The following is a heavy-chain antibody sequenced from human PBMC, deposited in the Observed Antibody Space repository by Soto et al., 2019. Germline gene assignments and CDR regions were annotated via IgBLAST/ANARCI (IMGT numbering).Heavy chain of an antibody. J-gene: IGHJ4*02. CDR2: IVPATGGA. Sequence: ASVKVSCKASGYSFTDFLIHWVRQAPGQGLEWMGFIVPATGGAGYTEKFLGRITVTRDTSTTTVYMELSSLRFEDTAVYYCAREGSYSAYNFAHGIQLWSFDFWGQGALVTVSS. V-gene: IGHV1-46*01. CDR3: AREGSYSAYNFAHGIQLWSFDF. CDR1: GYSFTDFL. D-gene: IGHD5-12*01.